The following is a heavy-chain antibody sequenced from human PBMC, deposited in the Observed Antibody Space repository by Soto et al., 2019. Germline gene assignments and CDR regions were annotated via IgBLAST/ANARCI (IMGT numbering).Heavy chain of an antibody. Sequence: QVQLVQSGAEVKKPGASVKVSCKASGYTFTGYYMHWVRQAPGQGLEWMGWINPNSGGTNYAQKFQGWVTMTRDTSISTAYVELSSLRSDDTAVYYCARTYYYCNEGSYFDYWGQGTLVTVSS. CDR1: GYTFTGYY. CDR3: ARTYYYCNEGSYFDY. V-gene: IGHV1-2*04. CDR2: INPNSGGT. J-gene: IGHJ4*02. D-gene: IGHD3-10*01.